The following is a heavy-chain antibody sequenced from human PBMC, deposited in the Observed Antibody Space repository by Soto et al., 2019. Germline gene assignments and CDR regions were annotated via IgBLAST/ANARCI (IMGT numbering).Heavy chain of an antibody. CDR1: GFTFSDYY. Sequence: GGSLRLSCAASGFTFSDYYMSWIRQAPGKGLEWVSYISSSGSTIYYADSVKGRFTISRDNAKNSLYLQMNSLRAEDTAVYYFARGAPYYDILTGPIPLDYWGQGTLVTVSS. CDR3: ARGAPYYDILTGPIPLDY. CDR2: ISSSGSTI. J-gene: IGHJ4*02. V-gene: IGHV3-11*01. D-gene: IGHD3-9*01.